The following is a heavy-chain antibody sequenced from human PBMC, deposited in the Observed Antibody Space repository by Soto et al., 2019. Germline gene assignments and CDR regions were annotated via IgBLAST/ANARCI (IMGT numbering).Heavy chain of an antibody. V-gene: IGHV3-53*02. J-gene: IGHJ4*02. Sequence: EVQLVETGGGLIQPGGSLRLSCAASGFTVSSNYMSWVRQAPGKGLEWVSVIYSGGSTYYADSVKGRFTISRDNSKNTLYLQMNSLRAEDTAVYYCAREPYGSGSTASVYAYGGQGTLVTFSA. CDR2: IYSGGST. D-gene: IGHD3-10*01. CDR3: AREPYGSGSTASVYAY. CDR1: GFTVSSNY.